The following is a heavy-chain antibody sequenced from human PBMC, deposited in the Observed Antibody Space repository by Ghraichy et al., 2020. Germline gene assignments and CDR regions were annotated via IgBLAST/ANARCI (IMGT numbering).Heavy chain of an antibody. CDR1: GFTFSSYS. D-gene: IGHD2-21*02. CDR3: ARDQAVVTAPLYSSSYGMDV. V-gene: IGHV3-48*02. J-gene: IGHJ6*02. Sequence: GGSLRLSCAASGFTFSSYSMNWVRQAPGKGLEWVSYISSSSSTIYYADSVKGRFTISRDNAKNSLYLQMNSLRDEDTAVYYCARDQAVVTAPLYSSSYGMDVWGQGTTVTVSS. CDR2: ISSSSSTI.